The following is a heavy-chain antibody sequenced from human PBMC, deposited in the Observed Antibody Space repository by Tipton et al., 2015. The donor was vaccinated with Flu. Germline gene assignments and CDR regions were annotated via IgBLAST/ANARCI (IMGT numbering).Heavy chain of an antibody. D-gene: IGHD3-10*02. J-gene: IGHJ4*02. CDR2: IYHSGTT. Sequence: LRLSCTVSGDSISSSYYWGWVRRPPGKGLEWIGTIYHSGTTYYNPSLKSRLTISVDTSKNQFSLRLSSVTAADTAVYYCARHTGDSVRGVIDYWGQGTLVTVSS. CDR1: GDSISSSYY. V-gene: IGHV4-38-2*02. CDR3: ARHTGDSVRGVIDY.